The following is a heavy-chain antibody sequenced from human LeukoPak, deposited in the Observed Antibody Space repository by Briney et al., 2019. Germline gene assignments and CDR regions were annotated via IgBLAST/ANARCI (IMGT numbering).Heavy chain of an antibody. CDR3: ASIGGSSPFDY. CDR2: INPSGGST. D-gene: IGHD6-13*01. J-gene: IGHJ4*02. Sequence: EASVTVSCKASGYTFTSYGISWVRQAPGQGLEWMGIINPSGGSTSYAQKFQGRVTMTRDTSTSTVYMELSSLRSEDTAVYYCASIGGSSPFDYWGQGTLVTVSS. V-gene: IGHV1-46*01. CDR1: GYTFTSYG.